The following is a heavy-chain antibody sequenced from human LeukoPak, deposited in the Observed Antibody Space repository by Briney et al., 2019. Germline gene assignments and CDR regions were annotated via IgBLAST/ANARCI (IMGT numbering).Heavy chain of an antibody. J-gene: IGHJ4*02. CDR1: GGTFSSYA. Sequence: SVKVSCKASGGTFSSYAISWVRQAPRQGLEWMGRIIPILGITNYAQKFQGRVTITADKSTGTAYMELSSLRSEDTAVYYCATEDPRGYYFDYWGQGTLVTVSS. D-gene: IGHD3-10*01. CDR2: IIPILGIT. CDR3: ATEDPRGYYFDY. V-gene: IGHV1-69*04.